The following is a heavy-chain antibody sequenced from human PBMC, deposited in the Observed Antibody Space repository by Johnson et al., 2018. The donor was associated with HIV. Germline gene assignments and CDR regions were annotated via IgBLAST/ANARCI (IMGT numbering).Heavy chain of an antibody. CDR1: GFTFDDYA. V-gene: IGHV3-9*01. Sequence: EVQLVESGGGLVQPGRSLRLYCAASGFTFDDYAMHWVRQAPGKGLEWVSGISWNSGSIGYADSVKGRFTISRDNAKNSLYLQMNSLRAEDTALYYCAKDKGYSSSWYGDAFDIWGQGTMVTVSS. CDR2: ISWNSGSI. CDR3: AKDKGYSSSWYGDAFDI. J-gene: IGHJ3*02. D-gene: IGHD6-13*01.